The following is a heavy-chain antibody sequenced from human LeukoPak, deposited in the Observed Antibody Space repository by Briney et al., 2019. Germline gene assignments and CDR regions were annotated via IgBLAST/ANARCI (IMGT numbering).Heavy chain of an antibody. CDR3: ARVNDYVWGSHPPYHFDY. CDR1: GGTFSSYA. Sequence: SVKVSCKASGGTFSSYAISWVRQAPGQGLEWMGGIIPIFGTANYAQKFQGRVTITADESTSTAYMELSSLRSEDTAVYYCARVNDYVWGSHPPYHFDYWGQGTLVTVSS. CDR2: IIPIFGTA. D-gene: IGHD3-16*01. J-gene: IGHJ4*02. V-gene: IGHV1-69*13.